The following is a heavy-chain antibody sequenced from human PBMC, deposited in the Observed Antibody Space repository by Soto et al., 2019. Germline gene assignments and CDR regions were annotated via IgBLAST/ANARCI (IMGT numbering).Heavy chain of an antibody. CDR1: GGTFSSYA. CDR3: ARSRMITFGGVIV. V-gene: IGHV1-69*13. Sequence: SVKVSCKASGGTFSSYAISWVRQAPGQGLEWMGGIIPIFGTANYAQKFQGRVTITADESTSTAYMELSSLRSEDTAVYYCARSRMITFGGVIVWGQGTLVTVSS. D-gene: IGHD3-16*02. J-gene: IGHJ4*02. CDR2: IIPIFGTA.